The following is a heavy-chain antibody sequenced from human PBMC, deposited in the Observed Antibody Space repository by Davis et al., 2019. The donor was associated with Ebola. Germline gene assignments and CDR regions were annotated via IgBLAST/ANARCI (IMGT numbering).Heavy chain of an antibody. Sequence: PGGSLRLSCAVYGGSFSGYYWSWIRQPPGKGLEWIGEINHSGSTNYNPSLKSRVTISVDTSKNQFSLKLSSVTAADTAVYYCARDRGIAVAGTGWFDPWGQGTLVTVSS. CDR2: INHSGST. CDR3: ARDRGIAVAGTGWFDP. J-gene: IGHJ5*02. D-gene: IGHD6-19*01. CDR1: GGSFSGYY. V-gene: IGHV4-34*01.